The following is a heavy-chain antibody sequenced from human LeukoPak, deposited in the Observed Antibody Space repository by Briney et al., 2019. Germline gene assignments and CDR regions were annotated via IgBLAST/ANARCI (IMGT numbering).Heavy chain of an antibody. CDR1: GYTFTGYY. CDR3: ARGNYDILTGYDTLTGGY. D-gene: IGHD3-9*01. J-gene: IGHJ4*02. V-gene: IGHV1-2*02. CDR2: INPNSGGT. Sequence: GASVKVSCKASGYTFTGYYMHWVRQAPGQGLEWMGWINPNSGGTTYAQKFQGRVTMTRDTSISTAYMELSRLRSDDTAVYYCARGNYDILTGYDTLTGGYWGQGTLVTVSS.